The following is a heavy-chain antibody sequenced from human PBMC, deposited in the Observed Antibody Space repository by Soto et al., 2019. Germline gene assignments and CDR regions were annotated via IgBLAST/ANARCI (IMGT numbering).Heavy chain of an antibody. D-gene: IGHD6-13*01. V-gene: IGHV4-39*01. Sequence: SETLSLTCTVSGGSISSSSYYWGWIRQPPGKGLEWIGSIHYSGSTYYNPSLKSRVTISVDTSKNQFSLKLSSVTAADTAVYYCARWRNSGIAAAGGTEFDPWGQGTLVTVSS. CDR1: GGSISSSSYY. CDR2: IHYSGST. CDR3: ARWRNSGIAAAGGTEFDP. J-gene: IGHJ5*02.